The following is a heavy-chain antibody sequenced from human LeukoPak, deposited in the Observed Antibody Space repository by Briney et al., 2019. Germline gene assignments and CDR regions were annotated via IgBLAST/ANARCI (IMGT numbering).Heavy chain of an antibody. Sequence: GGSLRLSCAAPGFTFNSYEMNWVRQAPGKGLEWVSSITSSGGSTYYAQSVKGRLTISRDNSKNTLYLQMNSLRAEDTALYYCARGAIASAGFDYWGQGTLVTVSS. CDR3: ARGAIASAGFDY. J-gene: IGHJ4*02. D-gene: IGHD6-13*01. CDR1: GFTFNSYE. V-gene: IGHV3-23*01. CDR2: ITSSGGST.